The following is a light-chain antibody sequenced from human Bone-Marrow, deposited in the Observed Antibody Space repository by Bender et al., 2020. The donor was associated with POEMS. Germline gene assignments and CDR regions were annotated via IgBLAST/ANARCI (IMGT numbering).Light chain of an antibody. Sequence: QSVLTQPPSASGTPGQRVTISCSGGSSNIGAHAVNWYQHLPGTAPKLLLYSIHRRPSEVPYRFPGSRSGTSASLAISGLQSEDEADYYCAVWDDSLNGWVFGGGTKLTVL. V-gene: IGLV1-44*01. CDR3: AVWDDSLNGWV. J-gene: IGLJ3*02. CDR2: SIH. CDR1: SSNIGAHA.